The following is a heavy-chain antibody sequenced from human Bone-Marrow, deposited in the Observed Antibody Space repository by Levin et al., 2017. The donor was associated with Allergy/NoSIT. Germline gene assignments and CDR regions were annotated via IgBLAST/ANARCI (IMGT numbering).Heavy chain of an antibody. CDR2: ISYDGNS. CDR3: ARADPDIALVPESVHFDY. V-gene: IGHV3-30*04. CDR1: GFTFNTYT. Sequence: QAGGSLRLSCVVSGFTFNTYTMHWVRQAPGKGLEWVAVISYDGNSLYADSVKGRFTISRDISKNTLYLQMSSLRGEDTAVYYCARADPDIALVPESVHFDYWGQGTLVTVSS. D-gene: IGHD2-2*01. J-gene: IGHJ4*02.